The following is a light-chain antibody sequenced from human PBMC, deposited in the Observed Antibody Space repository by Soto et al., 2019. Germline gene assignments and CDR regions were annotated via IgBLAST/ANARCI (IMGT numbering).Light chain of an antibody. CDR2: DAS. CDR1: RSVGNNY. V-gene: IGKV3-20*01. J-gene: IGKJ3*01. Sequence: EIVLTQSPGTLSLSPGERATLSGRASRSVGNNYLAWYQQRPGQAPNLLIYDASSRATGIPDRFSASGAGTDFTLTISRLEPEDSAVYYCQQYSASPRTFGPGTKVDIK. CDR3: QQYSASPRT.